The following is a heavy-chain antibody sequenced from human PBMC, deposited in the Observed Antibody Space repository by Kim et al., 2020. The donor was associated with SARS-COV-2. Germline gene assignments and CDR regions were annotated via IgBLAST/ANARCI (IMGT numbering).Heavy chain of an antibody. CDR3: AKVTDYYGSGGEYYYYYGMDV. D-gene: IGHD3-10*01. J-gene: IGHJ6*04. V-gene: IGHV3-30*18. CDR1: GFTFSSYG. Sequence: GGSLRLSCAASGFTFSSYGMHWVRQAPGKGLEWVAVISYDGSNKYYADSVKGRFTISRDNSKNTLYLQMNTLRAEDTAVYYCAKVTDYYGSGGEYYYYYGMDVWGKGTTVTVSS. CDR2: ISYDGSNK.